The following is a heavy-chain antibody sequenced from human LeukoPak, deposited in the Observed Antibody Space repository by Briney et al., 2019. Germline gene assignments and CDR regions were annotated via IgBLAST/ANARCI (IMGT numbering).Heavy chain of an antibody. CDR3: ARVYGDYEAHWYFDL. Sequence: GGSLRLSCAASGFTFSSYEMNWVRQAPGKGLEWVSYISSSGSTIYYADSVKGRFTISRDKAKNSLYLQMNSLRAEDTAVYYCARVYGDYEAHWYFDLWGRGTLVTVSS. V-gene: IGHV3-48*03. D-gene: IGHD4-17*01. CDR2: ISSSGSTI. CDR1: GFTFSSYE. J-gene: IGHJ2*01.